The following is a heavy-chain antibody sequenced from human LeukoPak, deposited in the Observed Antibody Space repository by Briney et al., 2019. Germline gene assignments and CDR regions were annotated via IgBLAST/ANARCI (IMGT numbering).Heavy chain of an antibody. V-gene: IGHV3-9*01. J-gene: IGHJ4*02. CDR1: GFTFDDYA. CDR2: ISWNSGSI. D-gene: IGHD1-26*01. Sequence: PGGSLRLSCAASGFTFDDYAMHWVRQAPGKGLEWVSGISWNSGSIGYADSVKGRFTISRDNAKNSLYLQMNSLGAEDTALYYCAKGRGAISVKIAFDYWGQGTLVTVSS. CDR3: AKGRGAISVKIAFDY.